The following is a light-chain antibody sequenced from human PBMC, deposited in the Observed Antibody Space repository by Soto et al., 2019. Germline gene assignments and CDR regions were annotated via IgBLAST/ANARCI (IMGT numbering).Light chain of an antibody. CDR1: QSVSSN. CDR3: QQYNNWPRT. Sequence: EIVMTQSPATLSVSPGERATLSCRASQSVSSNLAWYQQKPGQAPRLLIYGASTRATGTPARFSGSGSGTEFTLTISSLQSEDFAVYCCQQYNNWPRTFGQGTKLEIK. CDR2: GAS. J-gene: IGKJ2*01. V-gene: IGKV3-15*01.